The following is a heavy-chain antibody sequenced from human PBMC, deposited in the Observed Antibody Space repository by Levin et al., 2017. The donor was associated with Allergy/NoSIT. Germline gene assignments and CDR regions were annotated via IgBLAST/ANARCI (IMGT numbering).Heavy chain of an antibody. CDR1: GGSISSGGYY. CDR2: IYYSGST. D-gene: IGHD3-9*01. V-gene: IGHV4-31*03. CDR3: ARDLKYYDILTGYQEDAFDI. J-gene: IGHJ3*02. Sequence: RTSETLSLTCTVSGGSISSGGYYWSWIRQHPGKGLEWIGYIYYSGSTYYNPSLKSRVTISVDTSKNQFSLKLSSVTAADTAVYYCARDLKYYDILTGYQEDAFDIWGQGTMVTVSS.